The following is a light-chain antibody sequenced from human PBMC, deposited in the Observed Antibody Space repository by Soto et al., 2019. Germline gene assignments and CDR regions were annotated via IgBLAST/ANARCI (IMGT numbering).Light chain of an antibody. CDR2: EVS. CDR3: SSYRSSSNV. CDR1: SSDVGGYNY. J-gene: IGLJ1*01. V-gene: IGLV2-14*01. Sequence: QSALTQPASVSGSPGQSITISCTGTSSDVGGYNYVSWYQQHPGKAPKLMIYEVSNRPSGVSNRFSGSKSGNTASLTISGLQDEDEADYYCSSYRSSSNVFGSGTKVTVL.